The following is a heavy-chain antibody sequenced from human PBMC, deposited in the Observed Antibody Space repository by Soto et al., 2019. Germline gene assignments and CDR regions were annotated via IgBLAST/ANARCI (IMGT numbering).Heavy chain of an antibody. CDR1: GFTVSSNY. Sequence: EVQLVESGGGLVQPGGSLRLSCAASGFTVSSNYMSWVRQAPGKGLEWVSVIYSGDSTYYADSVKGRFTISRDNSKNTRXLXXNSLRAEDTAVYYCARGGGDCSGGSCYFWRYYFDFWGQGTLVTVSS. J-gene: IGHJ4*02. CDR2: IYSGDST. D-gene: IGHD2-15*01. CDR3: ARGGGDCSGGSCYFWRYYFDF. V-gene: IGHV3-66*01.